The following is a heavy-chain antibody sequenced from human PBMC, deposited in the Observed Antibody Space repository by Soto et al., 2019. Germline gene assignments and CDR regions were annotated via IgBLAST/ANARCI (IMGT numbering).Heavy chain of an antibody. Sequence: PGGSLRLSCAASGFTFSIYSMNWVLQAPGKGLEWVSSISSSSSYIYYADSVKGRFTISRDNAKNSLYLQINSLRGEDTAIYFCARSGDNYNVLDYWGPGTPVTVSS. J-gene: IGHJ4*02. D-gene: IGHD1-1*01. V-gene: IGHV3-21*04. CDR2: ISSSSSYI. CDR1: GFTFSIYS. CDR3: ARSGDNYNVLDY.